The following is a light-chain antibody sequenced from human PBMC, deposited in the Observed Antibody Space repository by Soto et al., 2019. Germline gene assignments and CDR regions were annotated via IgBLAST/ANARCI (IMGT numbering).Light chain of an antibody. V-gene: IGKV2-30*01. Sequence: DVVMTQSPLSLPVTLGQPASISCSSSQSLVYSDGTTYLSWFQQRPGQSPRRLIYKVSSRDSGVPDRFSGSGSVHDFPLKISRVEAGDVGVYYCLQGTHWPKTFGQGNKLEIQ. CDR2: KVS. J-gene: IGKJ2*01. CDR1: QSLVYSDGTTY. CDR3: LQGTHWPKT.